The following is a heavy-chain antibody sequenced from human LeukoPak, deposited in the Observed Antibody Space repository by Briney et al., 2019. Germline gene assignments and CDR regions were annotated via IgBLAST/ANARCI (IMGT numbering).Heavy chain of an antibody. CDR1: GFTFSSYW. J-gene: IGHJ4*02. CDR3: ARGWAHLDN. Sequence: GGSLRLSCAASGFTFSSYWMTWVRQAPGKGLEWVANMKEDGGEKYYVDSVKGRFTISRDNAKNSIYLQMNSLRSEDTAVYYCARGWAHLDNWGQGTLVTVSS. D-gene: IGHD3-16*01. V-gene: IGHV3-7*01. CDR2: MKEDGGEK.